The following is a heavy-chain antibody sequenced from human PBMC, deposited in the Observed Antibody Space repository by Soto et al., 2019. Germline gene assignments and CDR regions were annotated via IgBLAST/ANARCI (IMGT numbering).Heavy chain of an antibody. D-gene: IGHD3-16*01. CDR2: IYRSGST. CDR1: GDSVRNQY. CDR3: ARTLDYGHMDV. Sequence: QVQMQESGPGLVKPSATLSLTCTVSGDSVRNQYWSWIRRPPGRGLEWIGYIYRSGSTKYNPSLKSRLTISVDTSTNQFSLKLSSVTAADTAVYYCARTLDYGHMDVWGKGTTVTVSS. V-gene: IGHV4-4*09. J-gene: IGHJ6*03.